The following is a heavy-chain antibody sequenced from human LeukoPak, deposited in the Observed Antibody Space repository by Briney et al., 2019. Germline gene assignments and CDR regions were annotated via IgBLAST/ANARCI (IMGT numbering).Heavy chain of an antibody. CDR3: ARGLSYAVAYGDY. J-gene: IGHJ4*02. V-gene: IGHV3-74*01. CDR2: INRDGTGT. D-gene: IGHD6-19*01. CDR1: GFIFSDYW. Sequence: GGSLRLPCAPSGFIFSDYWFHWVRQTPGQGLVWVAAINRDGTGTSHADSVRGRFTVSGDNAKNTLYLQLNSLRADDTAVYYCARGLSYAVAYGDYWGQGTLVTVSS.